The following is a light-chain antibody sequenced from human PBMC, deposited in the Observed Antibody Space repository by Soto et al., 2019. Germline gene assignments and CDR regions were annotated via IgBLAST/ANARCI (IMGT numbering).Light chain of an antibody. V-gene: IGKV3-20*01. CDR3: QQYGSSPQT. CDR1: QSVRSGY. Sequence: DIVLTQSPATLSLSPGERATLSCRASQSVRSGYLAWYQQKPGQAPRILIYGASSRSTGIPDRFSGSGSGTDFTLTIRRLEPEDFAVYSCQQYGSSPQTFCQGTKVEI. J-gene: IGKJ1*01. CDR2: GAS.